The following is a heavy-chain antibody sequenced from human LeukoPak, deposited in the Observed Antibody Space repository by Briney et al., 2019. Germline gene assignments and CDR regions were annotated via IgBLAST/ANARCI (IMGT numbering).Heavy chain of an antibody. Sequence: SETLSLTCTVSGYSISSGYYWGWIRQPPGKGLEWIGSIYHSGSTYYNPSLKSRVTISVDTSKNQFSLKLSSVTAADTAVYYCAREVTQNVYDYWGQGTLVTVSS. J-gene: IGHJ4*02. D-gene: IGHD2-21*02. V-gene: IGHV4-38-2*02. CDR3: AREVTQNVYDY. CDR2: IYHSGST. CDR1: GYSISSGYY.